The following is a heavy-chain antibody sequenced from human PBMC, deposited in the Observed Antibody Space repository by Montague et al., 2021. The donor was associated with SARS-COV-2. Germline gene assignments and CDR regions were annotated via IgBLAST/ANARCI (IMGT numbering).Heavy chain of an antibody. D-gene: IGHD2-8*01. CDR1: AGSISSYY. J-gene: IGHJ4*02. CDR2: IYYTGST. Sequence: SETLSLTCTVSAGSISSYYWSWIRQPPGKGLEWIGYIYYTGSTNYNPSLKSRVTISIDTSKNQFSLKLSSLTAADTAVYYCARPAVGCFVWHNVRYFDYWGQGALVTVAP. CDR3: ARPAVGCFVWHNVRYFDY. V-gene: IGHV4-59*08.